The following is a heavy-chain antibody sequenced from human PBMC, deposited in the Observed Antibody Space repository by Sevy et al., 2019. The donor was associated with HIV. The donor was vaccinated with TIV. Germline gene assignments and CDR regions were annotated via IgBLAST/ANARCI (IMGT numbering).Heavy chain of an antibody. V-gene: IGHV3-23*01. J-gene: IGHJ4*01. CDR1: GFRFGSQA. D-gene: IGHD3-3*01. Sequence: GGSLRLSCVGSGFRFGSQAMSWVRQAPGKGLEWVSGMSGRGDSRGYAHSVKGRFTISRDNSKNTVYLQMNSLTAEDTALYYCAKDVPDQSWYDDFWSGSPCFDYWGRGILVT. CDR3: AKDVPDQSWYDDFWSGSPCFDY. CDR2: MSGRGDSR.